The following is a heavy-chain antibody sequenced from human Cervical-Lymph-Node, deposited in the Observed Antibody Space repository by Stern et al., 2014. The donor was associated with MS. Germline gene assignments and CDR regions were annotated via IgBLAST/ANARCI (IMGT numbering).Heavy chain of an antibody. Sequence: VQLVESGGGLVQPGRSLRLSCAASGFTFAEFAIHWVRQPPGKGLQWVSGITWNSGNRDYADSVKGRFTISRDNAKNSLYLQMTSLTAEDTALYYCAKGRVFTNDAFDLWGQGTLVTVSS. D-gene: IGHD3-10*01. CDR3: AKGRVFTNDAFDL. J-gene: IGHJ3*01. CDR1: GFTFAEFA. CDR2: ITWNSGNR. V-gene: IGHV3-9*01.